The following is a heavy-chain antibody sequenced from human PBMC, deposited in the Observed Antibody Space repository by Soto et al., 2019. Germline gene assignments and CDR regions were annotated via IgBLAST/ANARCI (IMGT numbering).Heavy chain of an antibody. J-gene: IGHJ4*02. CDR2: ISYSGYT. CDR1: GGYFIDHC. Sequence: PSETMCVTSSVAGGYFIDHCWTWIRKHPGKGLEWIGYISYSGYTNYKVSLKSRLTMSVDMPNNQFSLKLNSLTAADTAVYYCARTTEKDGKEGLDYWGQGTQVTVSS. V-gene: IGHV4-59*11. D-gene: IGHD4-4*01. CDR3: ARTTEKDGKEGLDY.